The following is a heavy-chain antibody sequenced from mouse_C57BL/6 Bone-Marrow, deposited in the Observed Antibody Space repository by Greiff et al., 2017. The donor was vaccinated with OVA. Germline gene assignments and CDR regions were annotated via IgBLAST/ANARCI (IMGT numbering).Heavy chain of an antibody. D-gene: IGHD2-5*01. CDR3: ARNPIVTPYYYAMDY. CDR2: IWSGGST. CDR1: GFSLTSYG. Sequence: VKLMESGPGLVQPSQSLSITCTVSGFSLTSYGVHWVRQSPGKGLEWLGVIWSGGSTDYNAAFISRLSISKDNSKSQVFFKMNSLQADDTAIYYCARNPIVTPYYYAMDYWGQGTSVTVSS. V-gene: IGHV2-2*01. J-gene: IGHJ4*01.